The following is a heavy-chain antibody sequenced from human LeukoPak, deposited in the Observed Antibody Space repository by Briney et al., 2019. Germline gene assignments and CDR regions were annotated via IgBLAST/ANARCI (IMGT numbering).Heavy chain of an antibody. J-gene: IGHJ4*02. Sequence: RXXXGXVLDLFSSISSSSSYIYYADSVKGRFTISRDNAKNSLYLQMNSLRAEDTAVYYCARSWPFDYWGQGTLVTVSS. CDR2: ISSSSSYI. V-gene: IGHV3-21*01. CDR3: ARSWPFDY. D-gene: IGHD6-13*01.